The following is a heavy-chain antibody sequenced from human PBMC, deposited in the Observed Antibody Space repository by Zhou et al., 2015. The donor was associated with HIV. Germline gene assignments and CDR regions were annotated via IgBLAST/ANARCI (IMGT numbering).Heavy chain of an antibody. V-gene: IGHV1-69*12. J-gene: IGHJ3*02. CDR2: IIPIFGTA. CDR3: AHPRKPSSGYSDDAFDI. Sequence: QVQLVQSGAEVKKPGSSVKVSCKASGGTFSSYAISWVRQAPGQGPEWMGGIIPIFGTANYAQKFQGRVTITADESTRTAYMELRSLRSEDTAVYYCAHPRKPSSGYSDDAFDIWGQGTMVTVSS. CDR1: GGTFSSYA. D-gene: IGHD3-22*01.